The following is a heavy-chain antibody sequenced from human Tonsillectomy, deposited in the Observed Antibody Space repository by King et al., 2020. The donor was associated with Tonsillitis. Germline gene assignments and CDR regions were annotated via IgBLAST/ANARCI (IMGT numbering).Heavy chain of an antibody. CDR2: ISSSSSTI. V-gene: IGHV3-48*01. CDR1: GFTFSSYS. CDR3: ARGVVVAGSYSDWFDP. D-gene: IGHD2-15*01. Sequence: DVQLVESGGGLVQPGGSLRLSCAASGFTFSSYSMNWVRQAPGKGLEWVSYISSSSSTIYYADSVKGRFTISRHNAKNSLYLQMNSLRAEDTAVYYCARGVVVAGSYSDWFDPWGQGTLVTVSS. J-gene: IGHJ5*02.